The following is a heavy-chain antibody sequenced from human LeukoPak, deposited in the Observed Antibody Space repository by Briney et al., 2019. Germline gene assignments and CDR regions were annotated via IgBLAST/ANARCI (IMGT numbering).Heavy chain of an antibody. CDR2: IYYTGST. V-gene: IGHV4-59*01. Sequence: SETLSLTCTVSGGSISSYYWSWIRQPPGKALEWIGYIYYTGSTKYNPSLKSRVTISIDTSKNQFSLKLSSVTAADTAVYYCARELGRAFDIWGQGTMVTVSS. J-gene: IGHJ3*02. D-gene: IGHD7-27*01. CDR3: ARELGRAFDI. CDR1: GGSISSYY.